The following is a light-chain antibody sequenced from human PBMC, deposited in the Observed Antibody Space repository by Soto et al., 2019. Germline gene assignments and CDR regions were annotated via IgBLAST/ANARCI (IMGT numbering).Light chain of an antibody. V-gene: IGLV2-8*01. Sequence: QSALTQPPSASGSPGQSVTISCTGTSSDVGGYNYVSWYQQHPGKAPKLMIYEVSKRPSGVPDRFSGSKSGNTASLTVSGHQAEDEADYYCSSYAGSKGVFGGGTKLTVL. CDR2: EVS. J-gene: IGLJ2*01. CDR1: SSDVGGYNY. CDR3: SSYAGSKGV.